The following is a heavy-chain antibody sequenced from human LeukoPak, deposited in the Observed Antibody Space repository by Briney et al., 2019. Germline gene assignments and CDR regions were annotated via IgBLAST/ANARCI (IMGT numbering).Heavy chain of an antibody. CDR1: GGSISGYY. V-gene: IGHV4-4*07. Sequence: SETLSLTCTVSGGSISGYYWGWIRQPAGKGLEWIGRIYTSGSATYNPSLKSRVTMSADTLKNQVSLKLTSVTAADTAVYYCTREPLPWGQGTLVTVSS. J-gene: IGHJ4*02. CDR2: IYTSGSA. CDR3: TREPLP.